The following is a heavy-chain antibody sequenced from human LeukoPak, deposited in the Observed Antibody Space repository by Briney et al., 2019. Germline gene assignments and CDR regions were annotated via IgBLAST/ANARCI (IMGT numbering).Heavy chain of an antibody. J-gene: IGHJ6*03. D-gene: IGHD4-23*01. CDR2: IIPIFGTA. Sequence: ASVKVSCKASGGTFSSYAISWVRQAPGQGLEWMGGIIPIFGTANYAQKFQGRVTITTDESTSTAYMELSSLRSEDTAVYYCARAPSCEGVTYYMDVWGKGTTVTVSS. CDR1: GGTFSSYA. V-gene: IGHV1-69*05. CDR3: ARAPSCEGVTYYMDV.